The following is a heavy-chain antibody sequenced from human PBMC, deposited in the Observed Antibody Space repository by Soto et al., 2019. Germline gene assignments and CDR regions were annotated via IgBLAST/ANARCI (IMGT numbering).Heavy chain of an antibody. Sequence: ESGGGLVKPGGSLRLSCAASGFTFSSYSMNWVRQAPGKGLEWVSSISSSSSYIYYADSVKGRFTISRDNAKNSLYLQMNSLRAEDTAVYYCARDLLFDIVVVVAATGAFDIWGQGTMVTVSS. CDR2: ISSSSSYI. V-gene: IGHV3-21*01. CDR1: GFTFSSYS. D-gene: IGHD2-15*01. J-gene: IGHJ3*02. CDR3: ARDLLFDIVVVVAATGAFDI.